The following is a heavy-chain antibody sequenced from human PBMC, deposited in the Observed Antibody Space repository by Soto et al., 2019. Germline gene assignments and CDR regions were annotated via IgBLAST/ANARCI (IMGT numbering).Heavy chain of an antibody. J-gene: IGHJ4*02. D-gene: IGHD3-22*01. V-gene: IGHV3-30-3*01. CDR1: GFTFSSYA. CDR3: ASTYYYDSSGYPGFDY. Sequence: PGGSLRLSCAASGFTFSSYAMHWVRQAPGKGLEWVAVISYDGSNKYYADSVKGRFTISRDNSKNTLYLQMNSLRAEDTAVYYCASTYYYDSSGYPGFDYWGQGALVTVSS. CDR2: ISYDGSNK.